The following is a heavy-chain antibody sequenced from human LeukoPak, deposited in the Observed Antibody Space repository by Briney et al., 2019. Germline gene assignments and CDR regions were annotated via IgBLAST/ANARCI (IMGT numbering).Heavy chain of an antibody. CDR3: ASEIPNLRYCTSASCDY. D-gene: IGHD2-2*01. V-gene: IGHV3-74*01. CDR2: INTDGSRT. Sequence: PGGSLRLSCAASGFTFSSYWMHWVRQAPGKGLVWVSRINTDGSRTDYADSVKGRFTISRDNAKNSLYLQMSSLRAEDTGVYYCASEIPNLRYCTSASCDYWGQGALVTVSS. CDR1: GFTFSSYW. J-gene: IGHJ4*02.